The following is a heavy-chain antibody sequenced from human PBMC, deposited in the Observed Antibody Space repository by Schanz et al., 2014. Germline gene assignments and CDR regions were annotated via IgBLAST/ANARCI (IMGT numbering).Heavy chain of an antibody. V-gene: IGHV3-11*06. CDR2: ISGRSSHI. D-gene: IGHD6-13*01. CDR3: ARVRRRIATPSTPSFRNYYYYAMDV. Sequence: QVQLVESGGGLVKPGGSLRLSCAASGFTFSDYYMSWIRQAPGKGLEWVSSISGRSSHIYYADSVKGRFSISRDNAKNTLYLQMNSLRVEDTAVYYCARVRRRIATPSTPSFRNYYYYAMDVWGQGTTVTDSS. CDR1: GFTFSDYY. J-gene: IGHJ6*02.